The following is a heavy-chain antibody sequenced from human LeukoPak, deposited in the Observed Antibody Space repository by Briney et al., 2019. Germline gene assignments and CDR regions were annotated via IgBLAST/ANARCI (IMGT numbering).Heavy chain of an antibody. Sequence: SVKVSCKASGGTFNNFAICWVRQAPGQGLEWVGGIIPMSGTANYAQKFQGRVTITADESTSTAYMELSSLRSEDTAIYYCASPVKYYDTWSGYPPFDYWGQGTLVTVSS. V-gene: IGHV1-69*13. CDR1: GGTFNNFA. CDR2: IIPMSGTA. CDR3: ASPVKYYDTWSGYPPFDY. J-gene: IGHJ4*02. D-gene: IGHD3-3*01.